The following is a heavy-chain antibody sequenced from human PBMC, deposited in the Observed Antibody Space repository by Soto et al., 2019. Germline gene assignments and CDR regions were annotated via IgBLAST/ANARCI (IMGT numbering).Heavy chain of an antibody. CDR2: STPYNGKT. CDR1: GYTFITYG. V-gene: IGHV1-18*01. Sequence: GASVKVSCKASGYTFITYGVTRVRQAPGQGLEWMGWSTPYNGKTHYAQKFQDRVTMTTDTAATTAYMELRSLTSDDSAMYFCARDTSHYFDHWGQGILVTVSS. J-gene: IGHJ4*02. D-gene: IGHD2-2*01. CDR3: ARDTSHYFDH.